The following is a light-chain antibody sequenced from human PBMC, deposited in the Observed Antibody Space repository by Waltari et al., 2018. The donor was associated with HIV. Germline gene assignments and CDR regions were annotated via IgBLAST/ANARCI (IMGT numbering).Light chain of an antibody. V-gene: IGLV1-44*01. CDR1: YSNIGTDV. J-gene: IGLJ2*01. CDR3: AAWDDSLNALL. Sequence: QSVLTQPPSPSGTPGQRVTISCSGSYSNIGTDVVNWYQQLPGTAPTLLIYSNNHRPSGVPDRFSGSKSGTSASLAISGLQSEDEAAYYCAAWDDSLNALLFGGGTKLTVL. CDR2: SNN.